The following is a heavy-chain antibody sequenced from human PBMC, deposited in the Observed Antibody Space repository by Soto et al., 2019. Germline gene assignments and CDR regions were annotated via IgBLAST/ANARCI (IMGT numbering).Heavy chain of an antibody. D-gene: IGHD6-13*01. CDR3: ARNSIAAAGRPFDY. CDR2: TYYRSKWYN. Sequence: SPTLSLTCAISGDSVSRNSAAWNWIRQSPSRGLEWLGRTYYRSKWYNDYAVSVKSRITINPDTSKNQFSLQLNSVTPEDTAVYYCARNSIAAAGRPFDYWGQGTLVTVSS. J-gene: IGHJ4*02. CDR1: GDSVSRNSAA. V-gene: IGHV6-1*01.